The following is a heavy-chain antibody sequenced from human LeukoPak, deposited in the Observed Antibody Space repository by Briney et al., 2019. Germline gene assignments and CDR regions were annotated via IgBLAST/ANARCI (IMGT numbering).Heavy chain of an antibody. D-gene: IGHD6-19*01. J-gene: IGHJ4*02. CDR3: AKTTTGYSSGRYPGWPVDY. V-gene: IGHV3-23*01. Sequence: GGSLRLSCAASGFTFNSYAMYWVRQAPGKGLEWVSGIFGSGGSAHSADSVKGRFTIFRDNSKNTVYLQMNSLRAEDTAVYYCAKTTTGYSSGRYPGWPVDYWGQGTLVTVSS. CDR1: GFTFNSYA. CDR2: IFGSGGSA.